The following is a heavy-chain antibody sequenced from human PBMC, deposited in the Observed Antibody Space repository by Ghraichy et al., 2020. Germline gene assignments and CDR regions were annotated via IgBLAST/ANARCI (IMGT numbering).Heavy chain of an antibody. V-gene: IGHV3-48*01. D-gene: IGHD2-15*01. CDR3: ARGSYCSGGSCYSKGNWFDP. J-gene: IGHJ5*02. CDR1: GFTFSSYN. Sequence: GESLNISCAASGFTFSSYNMNWVRQAPGKGLEWISYISSSSSTTYYADSVKGRFTISRDNAKNSLYLQMNSLRAEDTAVYYCARGSYCSGGSCYSKGNWFDPWGQGTLVTVSS. CDR2: ISSSSSTT.